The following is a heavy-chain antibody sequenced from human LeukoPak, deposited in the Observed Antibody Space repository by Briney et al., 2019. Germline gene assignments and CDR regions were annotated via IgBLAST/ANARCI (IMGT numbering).Heavy chain of an antibody. J-gene: IGHJ3*02. CDR1: GGSISSYY. V-gene: IGHV4-59*01. CDR2: IYYSGST. CDR3: ARGRSLNAFDI. Sequence: PSETLSLTCTVSGGSISSYYWSWIRQPPGKGLEWIGDIYYSGSTNYNPSLKSRVTISVDTSKNQFSLKLSSVTAADAAVYYCARGRSLNAFDIWGQGTMVTVSS.